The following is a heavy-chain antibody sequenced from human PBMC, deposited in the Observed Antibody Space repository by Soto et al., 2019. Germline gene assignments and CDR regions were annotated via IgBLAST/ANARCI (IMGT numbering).Heavy chain of an antibody. Sequence: QVQLVQSGAEVKKPGASVKVSCKASGYTFTNYAMHWVRQAPGQRLEWMGWINAGNGNTKYSQKFQGRVTVTRDTSASTADLELSSLRSEDTAVYYCARGGSLYWCFNLWGRGTLVTVSS. CDR3: ARGGSLYWCFNL. J-gene: IGHJ2*01. CDR2: INAGNGNT. CDR1: GYTFTNYA. D-gene: IGHD1-26*01. V-gene: IGHV1-3*01.